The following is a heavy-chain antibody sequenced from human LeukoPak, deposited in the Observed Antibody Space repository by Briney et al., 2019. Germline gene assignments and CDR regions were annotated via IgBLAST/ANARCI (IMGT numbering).Heavy chain of an antibody. J-gene: IGHJ4*02. CDR1: GGSISSSSYY. Sequence: SETLSLTCTVSGGSISSSSYYWGWIRQPPGKGLEWIGSIYYSGSTYYNPSLKSRVTISVDTSKNQFSLKLSSVTAADTAVYYCARGDQLDYWGQGTLVTVSS. CDR3: ARGDQLDY. D-gene: IGHD2-2*01. CDR2: IYYSGST. V-gene: IGHV4-39*01.